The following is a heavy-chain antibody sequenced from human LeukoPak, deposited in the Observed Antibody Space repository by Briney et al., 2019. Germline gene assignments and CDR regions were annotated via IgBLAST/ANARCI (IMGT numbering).Heavy chain of an antibody. CDR1: GFTFSCHS. V-gene: IGHV3-48*01. D-gene: IGHD3-22*01. Sequence: GSLRLSCAASGFTFSCHSMNWVRQAPGKGLEWVSYISSSSSTIYYADSVKGRFTISRDNAKNSLYLQMNSLRAEDTAVYYCARGAYYYEDWGQGTLVTVSS. CDR3: ARGAYYYED. CDR2: ISSSSSTI. J-gene: IGHJ4*02.